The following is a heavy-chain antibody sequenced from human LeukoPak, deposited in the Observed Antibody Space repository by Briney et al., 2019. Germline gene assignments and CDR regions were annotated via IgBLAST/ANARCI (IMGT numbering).Heavy chain of an antibody. CDR1: GGSIGSYY. CDR3: ARGPRVRDMDV. Sequence: KPSETLSFTCTVSGGSIGSYYCSWIRQPPGKGLEWIGYIYYSGSTNYNPSLKSRVTISVDTSKNQFSLKLISVTAADTAVYYCARGPRVRDMDVWSKGTTVTVSS. V-gene: IGHV4-59*01. D-gene: IGHD4-11*01. CDR2: IYYSGST. J-gene: IGHJ6*03.